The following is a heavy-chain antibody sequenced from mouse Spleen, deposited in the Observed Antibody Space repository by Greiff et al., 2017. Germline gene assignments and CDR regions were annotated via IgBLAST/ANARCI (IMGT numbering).Heavy chain of an antibody. CDR1: GYAFSSSW. J-gene: IGHJ2*01. D-gene: IGHD4-1*01. Sequence: QVQLKQSGPELVKPGASVKISCKASGYAFSSSWMNWVKQRPGKGLEWIGRIYPGDGDTNYNGKFKGKATLTADKSSSTAYMQLSSLTSEDSAVYFCAREELGPFDYWGQGTTLTVSS. CDR3: AREELGPFDY. V-gene: IGHV1-82*01. CDR2: IYPGDGDT.